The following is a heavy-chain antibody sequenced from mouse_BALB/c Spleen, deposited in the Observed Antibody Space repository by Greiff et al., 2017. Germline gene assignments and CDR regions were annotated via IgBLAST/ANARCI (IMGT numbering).Heavy chain of an antibody. CDR1: GFNIKDTY. D-gene: IGHD2-4*01. CDR3: AIYYDYDSFAY. V-gene: IGHV14-3*02. J-gene: IGHJ3*01. CDR2: IDPANGNT. Sequence: EVQLQQSGAELVKPGASVKLSCTASGFNIKDTYMHWVKQRPEQGLEWIGRIDPANGNTKYDPKFQGKATITADTSSNTAYLQLSSLTSEDTAAYYCAIYYDYDSFAYWGQGTLVTVSA.